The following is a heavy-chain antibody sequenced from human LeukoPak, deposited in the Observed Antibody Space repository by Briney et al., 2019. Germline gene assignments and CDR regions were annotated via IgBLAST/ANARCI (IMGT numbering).Heavy chain of an antibody. D-gene: IGHD6-19*01. CDR2: ISSSSSYI. Sequence: PGGSLRLSCAASGFTSSSYSMNWVRQAAGKGLEWVSSISSSSSYIYYADSVKGRFTISRDNAKNSLYLQMNSLRAEDTAVYYCARAYSSGWYGDIDYWGQGTLVTVSS. J-gene: IGHJ4*02. V-gene: IGHV3-21*01. CDR3: ARAYSSGWYGDIDY. CDR1: GFTSSSYS.